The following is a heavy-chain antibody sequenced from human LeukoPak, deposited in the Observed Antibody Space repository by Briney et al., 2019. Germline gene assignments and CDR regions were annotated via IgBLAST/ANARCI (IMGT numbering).Heavy chain of an antibody. J-gene: IGHJ4*02. CDR3: AREISTRGRRYFDY. Sequence: GRSLRLSCAASGFTFSIYWMHWVRQAPGKWLVWVSRINIDGSDTNNADSVKGRFTISRDNAKNTLNLQMNSLRDEGTAVYYCAREISTRGRRYFDYWGRGSLVTVPS. V-gene: IGHV3-74*01. CDR2: INIDGSDT. CDR1: GFTFSIYW. D-gene: IGHD3-16*01.